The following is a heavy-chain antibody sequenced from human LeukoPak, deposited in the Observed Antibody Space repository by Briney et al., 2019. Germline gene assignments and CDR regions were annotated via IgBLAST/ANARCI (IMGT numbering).Heavy chain of an antibody. CDR3: AVAAAGYNWFDP. Sequence: GASVKVSCKASGGTFSSYAISWVRQAPGQGLEWMGGIIPIFGTANYAQKFQGRVTITADESTSTAYMELSSLRSEDTAVYYCAVAAAGYNWFDPWGQGTLVTVSS. D-gene: IGHD6-13*01. J-gene: IGHJ5*02. V-gene: IGHV1-69*13. CDR2: IIPIFGTA. CDR1: GGTFSSYA.